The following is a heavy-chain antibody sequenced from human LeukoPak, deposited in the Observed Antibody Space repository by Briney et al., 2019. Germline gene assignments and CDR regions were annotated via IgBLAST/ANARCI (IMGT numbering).Heavy chain of an antibody. Sequence: PGGSLRLSCAASGFTFSTDGMHWVRQAPGKGLEWVAFIRYDGSNKYYADSVKGRFTISRDNSKNTLYLQMNSLRAEDTAVYYCAKSWELLVDYWGQGTLVTVSS. J-gene: IGHJ4*02. D-gene: IGHD1-26*01. V-gene: IGHV3-30*02. CDR2: IRYDGSNK. CDR1: GFTFSTDG. CDR3: AKSWELLVDY.